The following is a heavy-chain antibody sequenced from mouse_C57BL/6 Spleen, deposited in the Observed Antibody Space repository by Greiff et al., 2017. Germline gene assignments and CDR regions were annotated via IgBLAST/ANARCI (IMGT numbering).Heavy chain of an antibody. Sequence: QVQLQQSGAELVKPGASVKLSCKASGYTFTSYWMQWVKQRPGQGLEWIGEIDPSDSYTNYNQKFKGKATLTVDKSSSTAYMQLSSLTSEDSAVYYCARRGHRDYFDYWGQGTTLTVSS. J-gene: IGHJ2*01. V-gene: IGHV1-50*01. D-gene: IGHD3-1*01. CDR3: ARRGHRDYFDY. CDR1: GYTFTSYW. CDR2: IDPSDSYT.